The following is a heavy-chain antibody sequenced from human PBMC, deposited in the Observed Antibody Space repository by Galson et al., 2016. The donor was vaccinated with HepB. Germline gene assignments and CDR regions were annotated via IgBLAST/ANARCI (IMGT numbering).Heavy chain of an antibody. D-gene: IGHD7-27*01. CDR2: IKEDGGER. CDR3: VKDNGPPGALDY. Sequence: GSLRLSCAASGFTFSNSWMTWVRQAPGKGLEWVASIKEDGGERRYVDSVKGRFFISRDNARNSLDLHLNSLGDGDTAVYYCVKDNGPPGALDYWGQGTLVTVSS. V-gene: IGHV3-7*03. CDR1: GFTFSNSW. J-gene: IGHJ4*02.